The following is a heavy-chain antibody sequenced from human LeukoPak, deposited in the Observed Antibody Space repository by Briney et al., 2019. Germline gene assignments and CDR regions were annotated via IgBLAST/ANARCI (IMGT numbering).Heavy chain of an antibody. CDR3: SREYSWSGRDY. Sequence: PGESLRLSCAASVFTFTSSWMSWVRQAPGKGLEWVANINQDGSATNYVDSVKGRFTISRDNAKNSLYLQMNSLRADDTAVYYCSREYSWSGRDYWGQGALVTVSS. CDR1: VFTFTSSW. CDR2: INQDGSAT. D-gene: IGHD1-14*01. V-gene: IGHV3-7*05. J-gene: IGHJ4*02.